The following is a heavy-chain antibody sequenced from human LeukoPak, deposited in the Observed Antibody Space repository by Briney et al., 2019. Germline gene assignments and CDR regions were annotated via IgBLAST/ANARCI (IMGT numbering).Heavy chain of an antibody. CDR1: GDSISSSY. V-gene: IGHV4-4*07. CDR3: ARDIPPDY. Sequence: SETLSLTCTVSGDSISSSYWGWIRQPAGKGLEWIGRIYTSGNTIYNPSLKSRVTMSIDTSKNQFSLKLNSVTAADTAVYYCARDIPPDYWGQGTLVTVSS. J-gene: IGHJ4*02. CDR2: IYTSGNT.